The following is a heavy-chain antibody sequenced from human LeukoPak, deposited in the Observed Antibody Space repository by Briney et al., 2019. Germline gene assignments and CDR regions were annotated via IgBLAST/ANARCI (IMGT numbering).Heavy chain of an antibody. CDR1: GGSISSYY. Sequence: SETLSLTCTVSGGSISSYYWSWIRQPPGKGLEWIGYIYYSGSTNYNPSLKSRVTISVDTSKNQFSLKLSSVTAADTAVYYCARDHDYGDYFDYGGQGTLVTASS. J-gene: IGHJ4*02. D-gene: IGHD4-17*01. V-gene: IGHV4-59*01. CDR2: IYYSGST. CDR3: ARDHDYGDYFDY.